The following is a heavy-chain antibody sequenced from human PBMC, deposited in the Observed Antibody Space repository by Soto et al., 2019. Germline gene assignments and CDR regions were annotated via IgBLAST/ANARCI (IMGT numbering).Heavy chain of an antibody. J-gene: IGHJ6*02. CDR3: ARAGCDGGSCYTLVGLRYGMDV. CDR1: GFIFSSYA. D-gene: IGHD2-15*01. CDR2: ISYDGNNK. V-gene: IGHV3-30-3*01. Sequence: QVQLVESGGGVVQPGRSLRLSCAASGFIFSSYAMYWVCQAPGKGLEWVAVISYDGNNKYYADSVKGRFTISRDNSRNTLYLQMNSLRAEDSAVYYCARAGCDGGSCYTLVGLRYGMDVWGQGTTVTVSS.